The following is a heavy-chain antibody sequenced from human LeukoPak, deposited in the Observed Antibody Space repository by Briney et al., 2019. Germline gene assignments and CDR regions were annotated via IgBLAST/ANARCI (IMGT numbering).Heavy chain of an antibody. CDR1: GGTFSSYA. V-gene: IGHV1-69*05. CDR3: AGELEMATMFHY. D-gene: IGHD5-24*01. Sequence: ASVKVSCKASGGTFSSYAISWVRQAPGQGLEWMGRIIPIFGTANYAQKFQGRVTITTDESTSTAYMELSSLRSEDTAVYYCAGELEMATMFHYWGQGTLVTVSS. CDR2: IIPIFGTA. J-gene: IGHJ4*02.